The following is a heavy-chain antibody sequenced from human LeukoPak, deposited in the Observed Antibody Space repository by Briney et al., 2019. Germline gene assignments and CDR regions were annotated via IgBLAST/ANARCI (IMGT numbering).Heavy chain of an antibody. CDR1: GGSISSYY. D-gene: IGHD6-13*01. J-gene: IGHJ6*03. V-gene: IGHV4-4*07. CDR3: ARGRVSSSSWYSTYYYYFYMDV. CDR2: IYTSGNT. Sequence: PSETLSLTCTVSGGSISSYYWSWIRQPAGKGLEWIGRIYTSGNTNYNPSLKSRVTMSVDTSKNHFSLELSSVTAADTAVYFCARGRVSSSSWYSTYYYYFYMDVWGKGTTVTVSS.